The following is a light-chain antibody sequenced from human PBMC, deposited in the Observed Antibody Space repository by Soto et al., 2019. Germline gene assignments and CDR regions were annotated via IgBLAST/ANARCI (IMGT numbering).Light chain of an antibody. CDR3: QQSYSSPQP. CDR2: TAS. Sequence: DIQMTQSPSSLSASVGDRVTITCRASQSIRSYLNWYQQKLGKAPKLLIYTASNLQSGVPSRFSGSGSGTDFTLTINSLQPEDFATYYCQQSYSSPQPFGQGTKVEI. CDR1: QSIRSY. V-gene: IGKV1-39*01. J-gene: IGKJ1*01.